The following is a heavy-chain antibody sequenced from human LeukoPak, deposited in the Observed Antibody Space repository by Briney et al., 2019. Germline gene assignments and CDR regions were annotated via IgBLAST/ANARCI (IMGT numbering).Heavy chain of an antibody. CDR2: ISYDGSNK. CDR1: GFTFSSYA. V-gene: IGHV3-30-3*01. CDR3: ASEFQWLSRGVVVDY. D-gene: IGHD6-19*01. J-gene: IGHJ4*02. Sequence: PGGSLRLSCAASGFTFSSYAMHWVRQAPGKGLEWVAVISYDGSNKYYADSVKGRFTISRDNSKNTLYLQMNSLRAEDTAVYYCASEFQWLSRGVVVDYWGQGTLVTVSS.